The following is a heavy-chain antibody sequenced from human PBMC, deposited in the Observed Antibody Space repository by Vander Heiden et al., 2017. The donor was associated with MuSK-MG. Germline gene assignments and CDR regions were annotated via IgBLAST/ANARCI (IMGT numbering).Heavy chain of an antibody. CDR1: AFTFSSYP. CDR2: ISSNGGST. J-gene: IGHJ4*02. V-gene: IGHV3-64D*06. D-gene: IGHD2-2*01. CDR3: VTTPMRYCSSTSCPLGY. Sequence: EVQLVESGGGLVQPGGSLRLSCSASAFTFSSYPMHWVRQAPGKGLEYVSAISSNGGSTYYADSVKGRFTISRDNSKNTLYLQMSSLRAEDTAVYYCVTTPMRYCSSTSCPLGYWGQGTLVTVSS.